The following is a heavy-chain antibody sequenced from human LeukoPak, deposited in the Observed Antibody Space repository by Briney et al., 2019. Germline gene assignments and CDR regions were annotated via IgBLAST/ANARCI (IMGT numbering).Heavy chain of an antibody. CDR2: ISAYNGNT. J-gene: IGHJ3*02. CDR1: GYTFTNYG. Sequence: ASVKVSCKTSGYTFTNYGISWVRQAPGLGLEWMGWISAYNGNTNYAQKVQGRVTMTTDTSTSAAYMELRSLRFDDTAVYYCARDQSVRLLQTSSTYFKHVFAIWGQGSMVTVSS. V-gene: IGHV1-18*01. D-gene: IGHD6-13*01. CDR3: ARDQSVRLLQTSSTYFKHVFAI.